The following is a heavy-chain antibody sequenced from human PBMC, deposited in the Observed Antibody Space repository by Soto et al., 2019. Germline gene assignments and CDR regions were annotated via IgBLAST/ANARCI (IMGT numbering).Heavy chain of an antibody. CDR3: ARDYHSTHYYYGMDV. CDR1: GFTFSSYG. CDR2: IWYDGSNK. J-gene: IGHJ6*02. D-gene: IGHD2-15*01. V-gene: IGHV3-33*01. Sequence: HPGGSLRLSCAASGFTFSSYGMHWVRQAPGKGLEWVAVIWYDGSNKYYADSVKGRFTISRDNSKNTLYLQMNSLRAEDTAVYYCARDYHSTHYYYGMDVWGQGTTVTVSS.